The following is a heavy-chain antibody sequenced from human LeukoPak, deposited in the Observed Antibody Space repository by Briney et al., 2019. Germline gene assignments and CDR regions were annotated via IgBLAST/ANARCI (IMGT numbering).Heavy chain of an antibody. J-gene: IGHJ6*03. V-gene: IGHV4-39*01. CDR3: ARQAKGYMDV. Sequence: PSETLSLTCTVSGGSISISNYYWGWIRQRPGKGLEWIGSIYYSGSTYYNPSLKSRVTISVDTSRNQTSLKLSSVTAADTAVYYCARQAKGYMDVWGKGTTVTVSS. CDR1: GGSISISNYY. CDR2: IYYSGST.